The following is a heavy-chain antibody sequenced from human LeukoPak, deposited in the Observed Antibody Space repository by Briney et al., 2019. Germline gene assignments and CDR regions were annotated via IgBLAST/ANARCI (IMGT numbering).Heavy chain of an antibody. V-gene: IGHV3-7*01. J-gene: IGHJ4*02. CDR2: IKQDGSDK. CDR1: GFTFSNYW. CDR3: ARDYGDY. D-gene: IGHD4-17*01. Sequence: PGGSLRLSCAASGFTFSNYWMNWVRQAPGKGLEWVANIKQDGSDKYYVDSVRGRFIIPRDNAQNSLYLQMSSLRAEDTAVYYCARDYGDYWGQGTLVTVSS.